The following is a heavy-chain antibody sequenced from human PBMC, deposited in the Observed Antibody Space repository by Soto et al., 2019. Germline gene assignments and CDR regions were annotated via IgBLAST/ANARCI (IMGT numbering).Heavy chain of an antibody. J-gene: IGHJ4*02. CDR3: VREAEMATTVSFAY. CDR2: ISAYTGDT. D-gene: IGHD1-1*01. V-gene: IGHV1-18*01. CDR1: GYTFTTYG. Sequence: QVQMVQSGAEVTKPGASVKVSCKASGYTFTTYGISWVREAPGQGLEWMGWISAYTGDTVYAQNFQDRVTMTTDASTTTAYMEMRSLRSDDTAVYYCVREAEMATTVSFAYWDQGTLVTVSP.